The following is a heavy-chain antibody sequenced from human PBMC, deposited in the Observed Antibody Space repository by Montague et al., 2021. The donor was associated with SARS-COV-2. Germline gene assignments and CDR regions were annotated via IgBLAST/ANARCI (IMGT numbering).Heavy chain of an antibody. J-gene: IGHJ3*01. CDR2: IYPGDSDT. CDR3: ARRRGLEGYYYNSGSYAFDV. Sequence: QSGAEVKKSGESLKISCKGSGYSFTSYWIGWVRQMPGKGLGRMGIIYPGDSDTRYSPSFQGQVTISADKSISTAYLQWSSLKASDTAMYYCARRRGLEGYYYNSGSYAFDVWGQGTMVTVSS. V-gene: IGHV5-51*01. CDR1: GYSFTSYW. D-gene: IGHD3-10*01.